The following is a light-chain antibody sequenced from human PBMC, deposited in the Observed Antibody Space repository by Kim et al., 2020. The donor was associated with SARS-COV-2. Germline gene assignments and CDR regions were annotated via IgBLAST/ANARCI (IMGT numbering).Light chain of an antibody. J-gene: IGLJ1*01. CDR1: SLRSYY. Sequence: AMGQTTRIKCQGDSLRSYYASWYQQKPGQAPVLVIYGKNNRPSGIPNRFSGSSSGNTASLTITGAQAEDEADYYCNSRDSSGNHYVFGTGTKVTVL. CDR3: NSRDSSGNHYV. V-gene: IGLV3-19*01. CDR2: GKN.